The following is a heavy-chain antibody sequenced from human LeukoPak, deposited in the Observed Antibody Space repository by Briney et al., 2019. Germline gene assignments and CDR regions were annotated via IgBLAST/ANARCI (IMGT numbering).Heavy chain of an antibody. CDR1: GVSISTSGSY. D-gene: IGHD3-9*01. J-gene: IGHJ4*02. CDR2: IYYSGST. V-gene: IGHV4-39*07. CDR3: ARISLTGYAPISGYFDY. Sequence: SETLSLTCSVSGVSISTSGSYWGWVRQPPGKGLEWIGIIYYSGSTYYNPSLKSRVTISVDTSKNQFSLKLTSVTAADTAVYYCARISLTGYAPISGYFDYWGQGTLVTVSS.